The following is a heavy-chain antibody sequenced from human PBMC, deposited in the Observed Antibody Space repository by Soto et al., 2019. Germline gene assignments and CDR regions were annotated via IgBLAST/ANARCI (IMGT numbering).Heavy chain of an antibody. CDR2: LSSDGNTQ. CDR3: ARPTTTIPYYYFYGLDV. V-gene: IGHV3-30*09. D-gene: IGHD1-1*01. J-gene: IGHJ6*02. CDR1: GFMFSNYA. Sequence: GGSLRLSCTASGFMFSNYAMHWVRQAPGKGLEWVAVLSSDGNTQFYGDSVEGRFAISRDNSKNTLYLQMDSLRPQDTAVYFCARPTTTIPYYYFYGLDVWGQGTTVTV.